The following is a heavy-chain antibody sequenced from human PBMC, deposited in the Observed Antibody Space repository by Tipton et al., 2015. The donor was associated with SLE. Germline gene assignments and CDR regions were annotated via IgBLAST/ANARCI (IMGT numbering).Heavy chain of an antibody. D-gene: IGHD3-22*01. CDR2: IYYSGST. Sequence: TLSLTCTVSGGSISSSSYYWGWIRQPPGKGLEWIGSIYYSGSTYYNPSLKSRVTISVDTSKSQFSLKLSSVTAADTAVYYCARPDSQYYDSSGYLSDAFDIWGQGTMVTVSS. CDR3: ARPDSQYYDSSGYLSDAFDI. J-gene: IGHJ3*02. CDR1: GGSISSSSYY. V-gene: IGHV4-39*01.